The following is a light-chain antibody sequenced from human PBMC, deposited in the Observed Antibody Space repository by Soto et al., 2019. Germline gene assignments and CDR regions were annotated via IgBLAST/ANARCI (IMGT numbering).Light chain of an antibody. Sequence: ETVLTQSPATLSLSPGEGATLSCRASQSVGSALAWYQQKPGQAPRLLIHDVSIRATGVPARFSGSGSGTGFTLTISNLESEDFAVYYCHHRSSWPATFGQGTNVEI. V-gene: IGKV3-11*01. CDR1: QSVGSA. CDR3: HHRSSWPAT. CDR2: DVS. J-gene: IGKJ1*01.